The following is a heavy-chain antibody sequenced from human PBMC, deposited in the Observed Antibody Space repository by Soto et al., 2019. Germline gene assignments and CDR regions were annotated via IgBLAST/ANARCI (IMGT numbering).Heavy chain of an antibody. J-gene: IGHJ4*02. V-gene: IGHV3-7*05. Sequence: PGGSLRLSCAASGFTFSSYWMSWVRQAPGKGLEWVANIKQDGSEKYYADSVKGRFTISRDNSKNTLYLEVNSLRAEGTAIYYCARDHYDSMIGYYSGVDYWGQGTLVTVSS. D-gene: IGHD3-9*01. CDR3: ARDHYDSMIGYYSGVDY. CDR2: IKQDGSEK. CDR1: GFTFSSYW.